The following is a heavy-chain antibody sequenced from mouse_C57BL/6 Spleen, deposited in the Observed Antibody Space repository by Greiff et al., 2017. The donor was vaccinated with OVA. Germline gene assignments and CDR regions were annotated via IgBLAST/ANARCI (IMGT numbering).Heavy chain of an antibody. CDR1: GYTFTDYE. V-gene: IGHV1-15*01. CDR2: IDPETGGT. D-gene: IGHD2-13*01. CDR3: TTETNY. Sequence: VQLQESGAELVRPGASVTLSCKASGYTFTDYEMHWVKQTPVHGLEWIGAIDPETGGTAYNQKFKGKAILTADKSSSTAYMELRSLTSEDSAVYYCTTETNYWGQGTTLTVSS. J-gene: IGHJ2*01.